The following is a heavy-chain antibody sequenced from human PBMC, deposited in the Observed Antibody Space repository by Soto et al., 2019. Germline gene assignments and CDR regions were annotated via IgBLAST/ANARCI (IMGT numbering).Heavy chain of an antibody. CDR1: GGTFNSYA. Sequence: QVQLVQSGAEVKKPGSSVKVSCKASGGTFNSYAISWVRQAPGQGLEWMGGIIPIFGTAKYAQKIQGRVTITADDSTNTGYLELTNLTSEDTAVYFCTRVGYTSGPTFDYWGQGTLVIVSS. CDR3: TRVGYTSGPTFDY. J-gene: IGHJ4*02. V-gene: IGHV1-69*01. CDR2: IIPIFGTA. D-gene: IGHD5-12*01.